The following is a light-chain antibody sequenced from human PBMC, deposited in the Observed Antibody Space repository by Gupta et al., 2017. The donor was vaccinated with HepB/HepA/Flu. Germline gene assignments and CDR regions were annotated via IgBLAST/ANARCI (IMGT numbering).Light chain of an antibody. Sequence: QSGLTQPPSVSGAPGQRVAISCSGSSSNIGIDIVNWYQQFPGTAPRLLIYRNHQRPSGVPDRFSDSKSGTSASLAISGLQAEDEADYYCASFDASLGAWLFGGGTKLTVL. CDR3: ASFDASLGAWL. CDR2: RNH. J-gene: IGLJ3*02. V-gene: IGLV1-44*01. CDR1: SSNIGIDI.